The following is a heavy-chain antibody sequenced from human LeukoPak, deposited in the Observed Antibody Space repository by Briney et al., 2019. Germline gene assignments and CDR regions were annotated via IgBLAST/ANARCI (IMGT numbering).Heavy chain of an antibody. CDR3: ARLLVAGTQETRYFDL. J-gene: IGHJ2*01. Sequence: SETLSLTCTVSGGSISTNSYSWGWIRQPPGKGLEWIGIIYYSGITYYNPSLKSRVTISVDTSKLQFSLKLSSVTAADTAVYYCARLLVAGTQETRYFDLWGRGTLVTVSS. CDR2: IYYSGIT. D-gene: IGHD6-19*01. V-gene: IGHV4-39*01. CDR1: GGSISTNSYS.